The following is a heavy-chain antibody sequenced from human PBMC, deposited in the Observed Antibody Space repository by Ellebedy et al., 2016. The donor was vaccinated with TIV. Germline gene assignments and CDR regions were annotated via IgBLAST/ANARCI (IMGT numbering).Heavy chain of an antibody. V-gene: IGHV3-23*01. D-gene: IGHD1-7*01. CDR3: AKLPVAYNWNYADDY. CDR1: GISLRSYA. CDR2: IGGTGGTT. Sequence: GESLKISCAASGISLRSYAMSWVRQAPGKGLEWVSTIGGTGGTTYYRDSVKGRFTVSRDTSRNTLYLQRSSRRAEDTAVYYCAKLPVAYNWNYADDYWGQGTLVTVSS. J-gene: IGHJ4*02.